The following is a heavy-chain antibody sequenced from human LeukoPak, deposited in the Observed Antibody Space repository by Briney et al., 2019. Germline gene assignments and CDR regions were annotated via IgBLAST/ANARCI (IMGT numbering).Heavy chain of an antibody. J-gene: IGHJ5*02. CDR2: IRYDGSNK. Sequence: SGGSLRLSCAASGFTFSNYGMHWVRQAPGKGLEWVAFIRYDGSNKYYADSVKGRFTISRDNSKNTLYLQMNSLRAEDTAVYYCAKDALFDMIAWGQGTLVTVSS. D-gene: IGHD3-22*01. V-gene: IGHV3-30*02. CDR3: AKDALFDMIA. CDR1: GFTFSNYG.